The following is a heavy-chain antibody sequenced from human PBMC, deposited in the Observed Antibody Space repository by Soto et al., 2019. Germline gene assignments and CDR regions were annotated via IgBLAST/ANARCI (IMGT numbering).Heavy chain of an antibody. CDR2: FYDSGST. J-gene: IGHJ1*01. CDR1: VDLISIYY. D-gene: IGHD6-19*01. Sequence: SETLCVTCTFSVDLISIYYWSWLRQPPGKGLEWIGYFYDSGSTNYNPSLKSRVIISADASKTQSSLKLSSVTAADTAVYYCPVTEYSSALTGWFQYWGQGTPVTGSS. CDR3: PVTEYSSALTGWFQY. V-gene: IGHV4-59*01.